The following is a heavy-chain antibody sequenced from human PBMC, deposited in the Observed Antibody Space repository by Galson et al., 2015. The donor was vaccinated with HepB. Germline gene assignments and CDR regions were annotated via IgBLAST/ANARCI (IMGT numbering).Heavy chain of an antibody. J-gene: IGHJ6*02. D-gene: IGHD4-17*01. CDR2: IWYDGSNK. CDR1: GFSFSNYG. Sequence: SLRLSCAASGFSFSNYGMHWVRQAPGKGLEWVALIWYDGSNKFYADSVKGRFTISRDNSNNTLFLQMNSLRAEDTAVYYCASGFLYGEFSYAMDVWGQGTTVTVSS. CDR3: ASGFLYGEFSYAMDV. V-gene: IGHV3-33*01.